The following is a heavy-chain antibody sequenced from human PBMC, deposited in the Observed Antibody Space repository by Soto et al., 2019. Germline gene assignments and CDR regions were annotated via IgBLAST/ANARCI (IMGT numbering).Heavy chain of an antibody. V-gene: IGHV4-39*07. J-gene: IGHJ5*02. Sequence: SETLCLTCTVACGSIRSSSYYWGWIRQPPGKGLEWIGSIYYSGSTYYNPSLKSRVTISVDTSKNQFSLKLSSVTAADTAVYYCARGQYQLLEPWGQGTLVTVSS. CDR1: CGSIRSSSYY. CDR3: ARGQYQLLEP. CDR2: IYYSGST. D-gene: IGHD2-2*01.